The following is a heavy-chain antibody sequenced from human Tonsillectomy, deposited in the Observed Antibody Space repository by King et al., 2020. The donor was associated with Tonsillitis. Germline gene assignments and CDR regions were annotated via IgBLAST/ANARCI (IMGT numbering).Heavy chain of an antibody. J-gene: IGHJ4*02. CDR2: IVSNDGK. CDR1: GFSLSNSRMG. D-gene: IGHD4-17*01. CDR3: ARIYGDYSTVFDY. Sequence: TLKESGPVLVRPTETLTLTCTVSGFSLSNSRMGVSWIRQPPGKALEWLAHIVSNDGKSFSTSLKSRLTISKDTSKSQVVLTMTNMDPVDTATYFCARIYGDYSTVFDYWGQGTRVTVSS. V-gene: IGHV2-26*01.